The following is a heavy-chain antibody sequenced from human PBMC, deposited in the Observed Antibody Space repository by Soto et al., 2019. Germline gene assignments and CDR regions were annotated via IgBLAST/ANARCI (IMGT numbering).Heavy chain of an antibody. CDR1: GYTFTSYG. Sequence: QVQLVQSGAEVKKPGASVKVSCKASGYTFTSYGISSVRQAPGQGLEWMGWISGNNGNTNYAQKLQGRVTMTTDTSTITAYMELRSLRSGDTAVYCCTRDRGIYALDCWVQGTLVTVSS. J-gene: IGHJ4*02. CDR3: TRDRGIYALDC. V-gene: IGHV1-18*01. CDR2: ISGNNGNT. D-gene: IGHD3-10*01.